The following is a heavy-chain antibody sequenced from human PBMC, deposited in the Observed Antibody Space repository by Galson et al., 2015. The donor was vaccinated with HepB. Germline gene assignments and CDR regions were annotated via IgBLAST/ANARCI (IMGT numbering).Heavy chain of an antibody. CDR2: IYPDDSDT. V-gene: IGHV5-51*01. D-gene: IGHD5-24*01. CDR3: ARDSGRPGQFWYFDL. J-gene: IGHJ2*01. Sequence: QSGAEVKKPGESLRISCQASGYSFTNYWIGWVRQMPGKGLEWMGIIYPDDSDTTYSPSFRGQVTISADKSISTAYLRWSGLQASDTAMYYCARDSGRPGQFWYFDLWGRGSLVTVSS. CDR1: GYSFTNYW.